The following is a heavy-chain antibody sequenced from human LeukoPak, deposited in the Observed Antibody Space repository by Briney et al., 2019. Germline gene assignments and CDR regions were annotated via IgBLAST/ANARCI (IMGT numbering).Heavy chain of an antibody. CDR3: AELGITMIGGV. V-gene: IGHV3-48*04. CDR1: GFTFSDYS. CDR2: ISSSGSTI. J-gene: IGHJ6*04. Sequence: GGSLRLSCAASGFTFSDYSMNWVREAPGRGLEWVSYISSSGSTIYYADSVKGRFTISRDNAKNSLYLQMNSLRAEDTAVYYCAELGITMIGGVWGKGTTVTISS. D-gene: IGHD3-10*02.